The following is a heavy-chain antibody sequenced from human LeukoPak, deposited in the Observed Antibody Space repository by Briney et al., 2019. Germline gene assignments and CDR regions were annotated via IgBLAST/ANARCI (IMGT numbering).Heavy chain of an antibody. V-gene: IGHV1-2*02. CDR3: ARSQVGLVDTSYYYYYGMDV. J-gene: IGHJ6*02. Sequence: ASVKVSCKASGYTFTDYYMHWVRQAPGQGLEWMGWINPNSGGTNYAQKFQGRVTMTRDTSISTAYMELSRLRSDDTAVYYCARSQVGLVDTSYYYYYGMDVWGQGTTVTVSS. CDR1: GYTFTDYY. D-gene: IGHD3/OR15-3a*01. CDR2: INPNSGGT.